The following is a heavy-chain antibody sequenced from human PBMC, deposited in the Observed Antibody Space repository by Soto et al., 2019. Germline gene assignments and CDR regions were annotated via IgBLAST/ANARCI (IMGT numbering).Heavy chain of an antibody. J-gene: IGHJ3*02. CDR1: GFTFSSYA. D-gene: IGHD6-13*01. V-gene: IGHV3-23*01. CDR2: ISGSGGST. CDR3: AKIGPYSSSWWYDAFDI. Sequence: EVQLLESGGGLVQPGGSLRLSCAASGFTFSSYAMSWVRQAPGKGLEWVSAISGSGGSTYYADSVKGRFTISRDNSKNRLYLEMNSMRAEDTAVYYCAKIGPYSSSWWYDAFDIWGQGTMVTVSS.